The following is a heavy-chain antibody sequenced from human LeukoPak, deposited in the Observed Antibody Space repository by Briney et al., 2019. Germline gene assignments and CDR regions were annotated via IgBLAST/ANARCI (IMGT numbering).Heavy chain of an antibody. Sequence: GGSLRLSCAASGFTFSTYEMHWVRQAPGKGLEWVSVIYSGGSTYYSDSVKGRFTISRDNSKNTLYLQMNSLRAEDTAVYYCARGEPADYWGQGTLVTVSS. J-gene: IGHJ4*02. CDR3: ARGEPADY. V-gene: IGHV3-53*01. CDR2: IYSGGST. CDR1: GFTFSTYE. D-gene: IGHD1-26*01.